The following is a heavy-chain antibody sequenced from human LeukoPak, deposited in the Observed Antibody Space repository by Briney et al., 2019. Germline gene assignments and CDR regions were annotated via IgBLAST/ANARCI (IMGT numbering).Heavy chain of an antibody. CDR3: AKVRGLAAGSESFDY. Sequence: HTGGSLRLSCAASGFTFHNYGIHWVRQAPGKGLEWVTFIRYDGSDEYYADSVKGRFTISRDNSKSTLYLQMNSLRPEDTAMYYCAKVRGLAAGSESFDYWGQGTLVTVSS. CDR2: IRYDGSDE. J-gene: IGHJ4*02. D-gene: IGHD6-13*01. CDR1: GFTFHNYG. V-gene: IGHV3-30*02.